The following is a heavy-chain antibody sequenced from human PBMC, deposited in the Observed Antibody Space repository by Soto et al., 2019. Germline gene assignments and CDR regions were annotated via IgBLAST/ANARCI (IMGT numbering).Heavy chain of an antibody. V-gene: IGHV1-2*02. J-gene: IGHJ5*02. CDR3: ARDGRETTIGWYDP. CDR2: INPNSGGT. Sequence: ASVKVSCKASGYSFTGYYIHWVRQVPGQGLEWLGWINPNSGGTNYAQKFQGRVTMTRETSISTVYMDLRRLRSDDTAVYYCARDGRETTIGWYDPWGQGTLVTVSS. D-gene: IGHD1-1*01. CDR1: GYSFTGYY.